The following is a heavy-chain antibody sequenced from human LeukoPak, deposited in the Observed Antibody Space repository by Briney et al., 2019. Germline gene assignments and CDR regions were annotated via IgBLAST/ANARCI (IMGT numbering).Heavy chain of an antibody. D-gene: IGHD6-13*01. J-gene: IGHJ5*02. CDR2: INPNSGGT. V-gene: IGHV1-2*02. Sequence: ASVKVSCKASGYTFTGYYMHWVRQAPGQGLEWMGWINPNSGGTNYAQKFQGRVTMTRDTSISTAYMELSRLRSNETGVYYCARAVLSTFLSAPTTIAAGGKGSWFDPWGQGTLVTVSS. CDR3: ARAVLSTFLSAPTTIAAGGKGSWFDP. CDR1: GYTFTGYY.